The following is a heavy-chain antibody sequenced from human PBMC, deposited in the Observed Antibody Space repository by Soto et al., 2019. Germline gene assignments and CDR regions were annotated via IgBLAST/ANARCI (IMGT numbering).Heavy chain of an antibody. Sequence: PSETLSLTCAVSGSSITSGYYWGWIRQSPGKGLEWIGSIQHSGNFYDRGSTYYNPSLKSRVTISVDTSKSQFSLNLRSVSAADTAVYYCARNSSSNSHHGLFDYWGQGILVTVSS. D-gene: IGHD2-2*01. CDR1: GSSITSGYY. V-gene: IGHV4-38-2*01. CDR2: IQHSGNFYDRGST. CDR3: ARNSSSNSHHGLFDY. J-gene: IGHJ4*02.